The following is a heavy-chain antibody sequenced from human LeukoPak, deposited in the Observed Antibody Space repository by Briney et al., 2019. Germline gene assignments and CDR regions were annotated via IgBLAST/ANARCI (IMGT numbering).Heavy chain of an antibody. CDR2: TYYRSKWYN. D-gene: IGHD6-19*01. CDR3: AREQWLDGGGYFDY. V-gene: IGHV6-1*01. Sequence: SQTLSLTCAISGDSVSRTDAGRNWIRQSPSRGLEWLGRTYYRSKWYNDYAVSVKSRITINPDTSKNQFSLQLNSVTPEDTAVYYCAREQWLDGGGYFDYWGQGTLVTVSS. CDR1: GDSVSRTDAG. J-gene: IGHJ4*02.